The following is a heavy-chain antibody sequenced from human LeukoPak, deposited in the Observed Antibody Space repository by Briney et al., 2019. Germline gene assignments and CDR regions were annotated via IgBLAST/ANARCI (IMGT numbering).Heavy chain of an antibody. J-gene: IGHJ4*02. CDR1: GFTFSSNA. CDR3: AKAVGGAFDY. V-gene: IGHV3-23*01. D-gene: IGHD1-26*01. Sequence: QPGGSLRLSCAAAGFTFSSNAMNWDRQAPGKGLEWVSVISGSGDSTYYTDSVKGRFTISRDNSKNTLFLQMNSLRPEDTVLYYCAKAVGGAFDYWGQGTVVTVSS. CDR2: ISGSGDST.